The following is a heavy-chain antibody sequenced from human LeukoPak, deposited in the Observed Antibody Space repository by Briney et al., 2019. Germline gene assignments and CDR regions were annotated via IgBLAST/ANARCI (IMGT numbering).Heavy chain of an antibody. J-gene: IGHJ5*02. CDR1: GYTRTVLS. D-gene: IGHD3-10*01. Sequence: ASVKVSCKVSGYTRTVLSIHWVRQTPGQGLEWMGGSDPEDGERVYAQRFQGRVTMTEDTTADIAYMELSSLRSEDTALYYCVLVWFGEFFTWFDPWGQGTLVTVSS. CDR2: SDPEDGER. V-gene: IGHV1-24*01. CDR3: VLVWFGEFFTWFDP.